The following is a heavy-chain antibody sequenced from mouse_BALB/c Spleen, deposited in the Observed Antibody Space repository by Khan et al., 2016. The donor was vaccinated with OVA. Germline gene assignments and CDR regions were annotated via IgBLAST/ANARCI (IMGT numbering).Heavy chain of an antibody. Sequence: EVQLVESGGGLVKPGGSLKLSCAASGFAFISYDMSWVRQTPERRLEWVATICSGGSYSYYPDSVKGRFTISRDIDRKTLYLQMSSLRSEDTAFYYCARPSYYGNPWFTYWGQGTLVTVSA. V-gene: IGHV5-9*02. CDR1: GFAFISYD. D-gene: IGHD2-10*01. J-gene: IGHJ3*01. CDR3: ARPSYYGNPWFTY. CDR2: ICSGGSYS.